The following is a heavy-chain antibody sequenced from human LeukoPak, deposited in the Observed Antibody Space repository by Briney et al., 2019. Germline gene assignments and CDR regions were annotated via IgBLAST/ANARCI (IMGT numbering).Heavy chain of an antibody. CDR2: FSYNVHS. V-gene: IGHV4-61*01. D-gene: IGHD6-13*01. CDR1: GGSVSSSNYY. Sequence: SETLSLTCTVSGGSVSSSNYYWSCIRQPPGSGLEWVGFFSYNVHSDYNPSLKSRVTISVDTSKNQFSLRLSSVTAADTAIYYCARVPAADTGPDYWGQGTLVTVSS. CDR3: ARVPAADTGPDY. J-gene: IGHJ4*02.